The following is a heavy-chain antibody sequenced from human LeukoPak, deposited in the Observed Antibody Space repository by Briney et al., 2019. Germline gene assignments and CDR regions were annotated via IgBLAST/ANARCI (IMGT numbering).Heavy chain of an antibody. CDR1: GFTFSDYW. CDR2: IKEDGSEK. V-gene: IGHV3-7*01. D-gene: IGHD6-13*01. Sequence: PGGSLSLSCAASGFTFSDYWMNWVRQAPGKGLEWVANIKEDGSEKYYVDSVKGRFTISRDNAKNSLYLQMNSLTAEDTAVYYCARSAGSSNWYEGYYFDYWGQGTLVTVSS. J-gene: IGHJ4*02. CDR3: ARSAGSSNWYEGYYFDY.